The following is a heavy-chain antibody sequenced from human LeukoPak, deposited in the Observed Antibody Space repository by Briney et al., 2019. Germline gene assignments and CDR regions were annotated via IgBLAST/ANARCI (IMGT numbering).Heavy chain of an antibody. CDR2: INWNGGST. V-gene: IGHV3-20*01. Sequence: PGGSLRLSCAASGFTFDDYGMSWVRQAPGKGLEWVSGINWNGGSTGYADSVKGRFTISGDNAKNSLYLQMNSLRAEDTALYHCARDFGYDSSGYYYPGSDYWGQGTLVTVSS. J-gene: IGHJ4*02. D-gene: IGHD3-22*01. CDR3: ARDFGYDSSGYYYPGSDY. CDR1: GFTFDDYG.